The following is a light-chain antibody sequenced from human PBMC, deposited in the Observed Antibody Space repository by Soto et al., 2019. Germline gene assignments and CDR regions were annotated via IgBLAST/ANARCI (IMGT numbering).Light chain of an antibody. CDR1: SSDIGGYDY. Sequence: QSALTQPVSVSGSPGQSITISCTGTSSDIGGYDYVSWYQQHPGKAPKLIIYEVSDRPSGVSNRFSGSKSGNTASLTISGLQTEDEADYYCSSYTSSSPRVFGGGTKLTVL. J-gene: IGLJ3*02. V-gene: IGLV2-14*01. CDR3: SSYTSSSPRV. CDR2: EVS.